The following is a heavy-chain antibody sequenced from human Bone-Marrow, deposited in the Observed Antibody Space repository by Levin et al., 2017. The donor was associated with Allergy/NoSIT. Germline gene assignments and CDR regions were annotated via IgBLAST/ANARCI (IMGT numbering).Heavy chain of an antibody. D-gene: IGHD2-2*01. CDR1: GFNFASYG. Sequence: GESLKISCAASGFNFASYGMNWVRQAPGKGLEWVLSISGTGRHIYLADSLKGRFTISRDNAKNSLSLQMNNLRVEDTAVFYCAKDEGPFSSSFAFDCWGQGALVTVSS. J-gene: IGHJ4*02. CDR3: AKDEGPFSSSFAFDC. CDR2: ISGTGRHI. V-gene: IGHV3-21*01.